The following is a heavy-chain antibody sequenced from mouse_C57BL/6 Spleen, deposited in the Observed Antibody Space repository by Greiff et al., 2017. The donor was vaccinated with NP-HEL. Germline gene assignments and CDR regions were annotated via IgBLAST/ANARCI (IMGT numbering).Heavy chain of an antibody. CDR1: GFTFSDYG. CDR3: ARTLTTVVARDYYAMDY. CDR2: ISSGSSTI. D-gene: IGHD1-1*01. V-gene: IGHV5-17*01. Sequence: EVKLMESGGGLVKPGGSLKLSCAASGFTFSDYGMHWVRQAPEKGLEWVAYISSGSSTIYYADTVKGRFTISRDNAKNTLFLQMTSLRSEDTAMYYCARTLTTVVARDYYAMDYWGQGTSVTVSS. J-gene: IGHJ4*01.